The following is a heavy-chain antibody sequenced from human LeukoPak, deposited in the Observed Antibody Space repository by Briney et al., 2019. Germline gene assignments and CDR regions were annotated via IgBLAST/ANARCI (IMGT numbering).Heavy chain of an antibody. CDR2: IKPDGTTK. CDR1: GFPFSSYS. J-gene: IGHJ4*02. CDR3: ASTWVKGFDY. V-gene: IGHV3-7*01. D-gene: IGHD2/OR15-2a*01. Sequence: GGSLRLSCAASGFPFSSYSMTWFRQAPGKGREWVANIKPDGTTKFYVDSVKGRFTISRDNAKNSLYLQMNSLRAEDTAVYYCASTWVKGFDYWGQGTLVTVSS.